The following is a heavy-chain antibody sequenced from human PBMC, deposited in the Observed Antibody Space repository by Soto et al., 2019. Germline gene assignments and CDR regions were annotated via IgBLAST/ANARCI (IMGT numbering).Heavy chain of an antibody. CDR2: TNSDGTDS. J-gene: IGHJ4*02. CDR3: AKAVYYYDSSPLDH. CDR1: GFDFEDNA. Sequence: GGSLRLSCAAAGFDFEDNAMHWVRQVPGKGLEWVSLTNSDGTDSYYMDSVKGRFTISRDNGKSSLYLQMDRLRPEDTALYFCAKAVYYYDSSPLDHWGQGTLVTVSS. V-gene: IGHV3-43D*04. D-gene: IGHD3-22*01.